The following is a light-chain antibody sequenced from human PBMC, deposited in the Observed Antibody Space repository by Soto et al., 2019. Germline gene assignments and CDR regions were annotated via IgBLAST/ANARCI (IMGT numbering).Light chain of an antibody. CDR1: SSDVGGYNY. V-gene: IGLV2-14*01. Sequence: QSVLTQPASVSGSPGLSITISCTGTSSDVGGYNYVSWYQQHPGKAPKLMIYDVSNRPSGVSNRFSGSKSGNTASLTISGLQAEDEADYYCSSYTSSSTLLFGGGTKLTVL. CDR2: DVS. CDR3: SSYTSSSTLL. J-gene: IGLJ2*01.